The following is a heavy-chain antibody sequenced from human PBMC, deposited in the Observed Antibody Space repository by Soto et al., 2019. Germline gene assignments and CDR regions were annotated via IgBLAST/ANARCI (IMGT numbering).Heavy chain of an antibody. CDR2: IDGSGGTT. J-gene: IGHJ5*02. V-gene: IGHV3-23*01. D-gene: IGHD3-10*01. CDR3: AKNSGWFNT. Sequence: GGSLRLSCAASGFPFSSTDMTWVRQAPGKGLEWVSTIDGSGGTTYYADSVKGRFTISRDNSINTVFLQMNSLRADDTALYFCAKNSGWFNTWGQGALVTVSS. CDR1: GFPFSSTD.